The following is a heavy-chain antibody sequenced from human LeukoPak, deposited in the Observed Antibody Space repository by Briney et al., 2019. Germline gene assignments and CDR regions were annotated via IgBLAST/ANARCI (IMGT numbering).Heavy chain of an antibody. V-gene: IGHV3-21*01. Sequence: GGSLRLSCAASGFTFSSYSMNWVRQAPGKGLEWVSSISSSSSYIYYADSVKGRFTISRDSAKNSLYLQMNGLRAEDTAVYYCARVFGVGPSDYWGQGTLVTVSS. J-gene: IGHJ4*02. D-gene: IGHD3-10*01. CDR2: ISSSSSYI. CDR3: ARVFGVGPSDY. CDR1: GFTFSSYS.